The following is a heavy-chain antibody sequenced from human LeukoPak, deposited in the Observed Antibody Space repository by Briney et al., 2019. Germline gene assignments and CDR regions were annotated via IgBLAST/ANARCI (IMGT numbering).Heavy chain of an antibody. CDR3: ARALDRIQLWGYSDY. J-gene: IGHJ4*02. Sequence: PGGSLRLSCAASGFTFSSYSMNWVRQAPGKGLEWVSYISSSSSTIYYADSVKGRFTISRDNAKNSLYLQMNSLRAEDTAVYYCARALDRIQLWGYSDYWGQGTLVTVSS. V-gene: IGHV3-48*01. CDR2: ISSSSSTI. CDR1: GFTFSSYS. D-gene: IGHD5-18*01.